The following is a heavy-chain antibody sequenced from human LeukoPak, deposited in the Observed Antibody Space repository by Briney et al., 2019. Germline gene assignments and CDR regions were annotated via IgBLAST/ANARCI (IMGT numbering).Heavy chain of an antibody. D-gene: IGHD3-10*01. CDR2: ISASGGST. CDR3: AKDLYYYGSGSYQDY. V-gene: IGHV3-23*01. Sequence: GGSLRLSCAASGFTFTSYALSWVRQAPGKGLECVSTISASGGSTFYADSVKGRFTISRDNSKNTLYLQLNSLRAEDTAVYYCAKDLYYYGSGSYQDYWGQGTLVTVSS. J-gene: IGHJ4*02. CDR1: GFTFTSYA.